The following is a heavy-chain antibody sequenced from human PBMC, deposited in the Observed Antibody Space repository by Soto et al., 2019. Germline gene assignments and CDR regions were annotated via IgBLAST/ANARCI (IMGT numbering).Heavy chain of an antibody. D-gene: IGHD2-21*02. CDR1: GESISSSSYY. J-gene: IGHJ4*02. CDR3: ARQRTTVVTQAYFDH. CDR2: IYYSGRT. V-gene: IGHV4-39*01. Sequence: SETLSLTCIVSGESISSSSYYWGWIRQPPGKGLEWIGSIYYSGRTYYNPSFKSRVTISIDTSKNRFSLKLSSVTATDTAVYYCARQRTTVVTQAYFDHWGQGALVTVSS.